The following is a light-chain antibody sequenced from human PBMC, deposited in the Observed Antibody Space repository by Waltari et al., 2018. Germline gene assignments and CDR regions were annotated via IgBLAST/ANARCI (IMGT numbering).Light chain of an antibody. V-gene: IGKV1-39*01. J-gene: IGKJ2*01. CDR2: AAS. CDR1: QKISNL. Sequence: DIHLTQSPTSLSAYVGDRVTITCRATQKISNLLNWYQLKPGQAPKLLIYAASTLHNGVPSRFSGSGSGTDFTLTISSLQPDDFATYFCQETYGIPYTFGQGTKDEIK. CDR3: QETYGIPYT.